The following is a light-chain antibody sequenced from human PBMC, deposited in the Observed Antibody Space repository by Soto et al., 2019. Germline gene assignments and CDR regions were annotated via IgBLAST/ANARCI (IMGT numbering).Light chain of an antibody. Sequence: QSVLSQPPSASGTPGLRVTISCSENSSNIGSNTVNWYQQLPGTAPKLLIYSNNQRPSGVPDRFSGSKSGTSASLAISGLQSEDEADYYCAAWDDSLNGFYVFGTGTKVTVL. V-gene: IGLV1-44*01. CDR1: SSNIGSNT. J-gene: IGLJ1*01. CDR2: SNN. CDR3: AAWDDSLNGFYV.